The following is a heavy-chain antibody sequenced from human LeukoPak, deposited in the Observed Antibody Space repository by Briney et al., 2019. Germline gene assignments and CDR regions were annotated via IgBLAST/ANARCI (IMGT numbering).Heavy chain of an antibody. CDR2: VNPNSGNT. J-gene: IGHJ6*02. CDR1: GYTFTSYD. Sequence: ASVKVSCKASGYTFTSYDINWVRQATGQGLEWMGWVNPNSGNTNYAQKLQGRVTMTTDTSTSTAYMELRSLRSDDTAVYYCARVNYYYGMDVWGRGTTVTVSS. V-gene: IGHV1-18*01. CDR3: ARVNYYYGMDV.